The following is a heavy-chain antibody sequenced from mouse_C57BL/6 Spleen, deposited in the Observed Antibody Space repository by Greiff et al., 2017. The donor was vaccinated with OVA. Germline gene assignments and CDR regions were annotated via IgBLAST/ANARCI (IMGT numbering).Heavy chain of an antibody. J-gene: IGHJ4*01. CDR2: LHPLSGYT. V-gene: IGHV1-7*01. CDR1: GYTFTSYW. Sequence: QVQLQQSGAELAKPGASVKLSCKASGYTFTSYWMHWVKQRPGQGLECICSLHPLSGYTKYNQTFKDKATLTADKSSSTAYMQLSSLTYEDSAVYYCAREDDYDESYYAMDYWGQGTSVTVSS. D-gene: IGHD2-4*01. CDR3: AREDDYDESYYAMDY.